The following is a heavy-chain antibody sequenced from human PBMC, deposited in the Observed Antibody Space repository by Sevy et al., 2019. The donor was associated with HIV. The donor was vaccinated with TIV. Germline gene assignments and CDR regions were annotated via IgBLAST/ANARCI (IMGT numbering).Heavy chain of an antibody. D-gene: IGHD3-3*01. CDR3: ARGRAGVY. J-gene: IGHJ4*02. Sequence: GGSLRLSCAASGFSFINHWMTWFRQAPGKGLECVATIKQDGIEKYYVCSVKGRFTISRENAKSSLYLQMNSLRAEDTAMYYCARGRAGVYWGQGTLVTVSS. V-gene: IGHV3-7*01. CDR2: IKQDGIEK. CDR1: GFSFINHW.